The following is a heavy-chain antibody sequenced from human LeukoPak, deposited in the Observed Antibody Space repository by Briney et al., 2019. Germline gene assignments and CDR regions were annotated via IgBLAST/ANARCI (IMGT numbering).Heavy chain of an antibody. CDR1: GYTFTTYG. V-gene: IGHV1-18*01. J-gene: IGHJ6*03. CDR2: ISAYNGNT. D-gene: IGHD1-26*01. Sequence: GASVKVSCKASGYTFTTYGISWLRQAPGQGLEWMGWISAYNGNTNYAQKLQGRVTMTTDTSTSTAYMELRSLRSDDTAVYYCARIPIRGIVGATAPRYYYYYMNVWGKGTTVTVSS. CDR3: ARIPIRGIVGATAPRYYYYYMNV.